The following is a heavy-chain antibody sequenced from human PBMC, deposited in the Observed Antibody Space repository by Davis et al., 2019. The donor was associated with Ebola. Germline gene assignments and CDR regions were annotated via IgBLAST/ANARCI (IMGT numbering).Heavy chain of an antibody. D-gene: IGHD2-15*01. CDR3: AGPAVVEAASGY. V-gene: IGHV3-7*01. J-gene: IGHJ4*02. CDR2: IKQDGSEK. CDR1: GFTFSSYS. Sequence: GGSLRLSCAASGFTFSSYSMTWVRQAPGKGLEWVANIKQDGSEKYYVDSVKGRFTISRDNAKNSLYLQMNSLRAEDTAVYYCAGPAVVEAASGYWGQGTLVTVSS.